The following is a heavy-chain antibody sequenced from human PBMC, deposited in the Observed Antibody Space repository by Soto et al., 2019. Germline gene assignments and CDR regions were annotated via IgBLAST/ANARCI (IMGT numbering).Heavy chain of an antibody. J-gene: IGHJ4*02. CDR2: IWYDGSNK. V-gene: IGHV3-33*01. D-gene: IGHD2-2*01. Sequence: QVQLVESGGGVVQPGRSLRLSCAASGFTFSSYGMHWVRQAPGKGLEWVAVIWYDGSNKYYADSVKGRFTISRDNSKNTLYLQMNSLRAEDTSAYYCARDAGYCSSTSFYEGVDYWGQGTLVTVSS. CDR1: GFTFSSYG. CDR3: ARDAGYCSSTSFYEGVDY.